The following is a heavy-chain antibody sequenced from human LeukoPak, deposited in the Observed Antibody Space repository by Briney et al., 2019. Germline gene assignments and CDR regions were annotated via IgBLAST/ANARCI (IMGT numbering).Heavy chain of an antibody. D-gene: IGHD5-24*01. V-gene: IGHV4-34*01. CDR2: IDHSGST. J-gene: IGHJ4*02. CDR3: ARKPMMAHDF. CDR1: GGSFTDYY. Sequence: SETLSLTCAVYGGSFTDYYWSWIRQSPGKGVEWIGEIDHSGSTNYNPSFKSRVTISVDTSKNQFSLKVNSMTAADTAVYYCARKPMMAHDFWGQGTLVTVSS.